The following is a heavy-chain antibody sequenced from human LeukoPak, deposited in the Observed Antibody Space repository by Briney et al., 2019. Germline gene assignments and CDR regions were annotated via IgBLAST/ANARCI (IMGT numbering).Heavy chain of an antibody. V-gene: IGHV3-23*01. CDR1: GFTFSNYA. Sequence: GGSLRLSCAASGFTFSNYAMSWVRQAPGEGLEWVSAISGSGVSTYDADSVKGRFTISRDNSKNTLYLQMHSLRVEDTAVYYCAKAYCTSTSCYTSDAFDMWGQGTMVTVSS. J-gene: IGHJ3*02. CDR2: ISGSGVST. CDR3: AKAYCTSTSCYTSDAFDM. D-gene: IGHD2-2*02.